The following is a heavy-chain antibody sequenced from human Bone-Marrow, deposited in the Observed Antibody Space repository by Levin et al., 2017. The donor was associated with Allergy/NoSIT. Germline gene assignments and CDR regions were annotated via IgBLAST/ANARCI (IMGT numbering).Heavy chain of an antibody. CDR2: ISNDDGGDK. D-gene: IGHD2-8*01. J-gene: IGHJ4*02. Sequence: GGSLRLSCSASGFKFSSFGMHWVRQAPGKGLEWVAVISNDDGGDKYYADSVNVRFTISRDNSKNTVYLQMNSLRPEDTAWYYCAKDQDDTRHCTFDAWGQGTLVTVSS. V-gene: IGHV3-30*18. CDR3: AKDQDDTRHCTFDA. CDR1: GFKFSSFG.